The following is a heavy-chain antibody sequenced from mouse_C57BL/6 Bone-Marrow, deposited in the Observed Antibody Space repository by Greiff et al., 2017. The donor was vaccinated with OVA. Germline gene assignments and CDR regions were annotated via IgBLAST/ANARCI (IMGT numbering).Heavy chain of an antibody. J-gene: IGHJ2*01. Sequence: EVQLQQSGPGLVKPSQSLSLTCSVTGYSITSGYYWNWIRQFPGNKLEWMGYISYDGSNNYNPSLKNRISLPRDTSKNQFFLKLNSVTTEDTATYYCAREGANWDYFDYWGQGTTLTVSS. CDR2: ISYDGSN. V-gene: IGHV3-6*01. CDR3: AREGANWDYFDY. D-gene: IGHD4-1*01. CDR1: GYSITSGYY.